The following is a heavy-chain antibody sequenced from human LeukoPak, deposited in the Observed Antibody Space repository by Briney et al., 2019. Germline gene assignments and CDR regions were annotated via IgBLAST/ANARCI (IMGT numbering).Heavy chain of an antibody. CDR2: INPDGSTT. CDR1: GFAFRNYW. Sequence: PGGSLRLSCVASGFAFRNYWLYWVRHGPGKGLVRLSRINPDGSTTTYADSVKGRSTISRDNANRMLSLHINSLRVEDSAIYYCARGGKLEPPALASWGQGSLVVVSS. D-gene: IGHD1-14*01. V-gene: IGHV3-74*01. CDR3: ARGGKLEPPALAS. J-gene: IGHJ5*02.